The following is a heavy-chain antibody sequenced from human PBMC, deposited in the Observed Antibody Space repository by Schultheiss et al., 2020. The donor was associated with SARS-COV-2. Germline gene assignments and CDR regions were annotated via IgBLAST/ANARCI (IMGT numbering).Heavy chain of an antibody. Sequence: SETLSLTCAVYGGSFSGYYWSWIRQPPGKGLEWIGEINHSGSTNYNPSLKSRVTISVDTSKNQFSLKLSSVTAADTAVYYCARVAHSSSWYWGWFDPWGQGTLVTVSS. V-gene: IGHV4-34*01. CDR1: GGSFSGYY. D-gene: IGHD6-13*01. J-gene: IGHJ5*02. CDR2: INHSGST. CDR3: ARVAHSSSWYWGWFDP.